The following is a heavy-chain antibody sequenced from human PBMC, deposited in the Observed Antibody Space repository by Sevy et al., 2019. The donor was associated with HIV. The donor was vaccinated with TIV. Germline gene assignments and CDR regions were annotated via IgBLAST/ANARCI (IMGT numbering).Heavy chain of an antibody. V-gene: IGHV3-30*04. Sequence: GESLKISCAGSGFSFGTYSMHWVRQAPGKGLEWVAVIWYDGTKQYYADSVKGRVTISRDNSKNTMYLHMNALRAEDTVVYYCARGPDTEISLENVLRSFEWVFRGKSFDYWGQGTLVTVSS. J-gene: IGHJ4*02. CDR3: ARGPDTEISLENVLRSFEWVFRGKSFDY. D-gene: IGHD3-3*01. CDR1: GFSFGTYS. CDR2: IWYDGTKQ.